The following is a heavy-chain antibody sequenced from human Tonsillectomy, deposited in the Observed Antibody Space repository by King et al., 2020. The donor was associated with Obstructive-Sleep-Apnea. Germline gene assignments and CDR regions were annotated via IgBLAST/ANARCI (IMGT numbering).Heavy chain of an antibody. D-gene: IGHD6-13*01. CDR1: GFTFDDYA. V-gene: IGHV3-9*01. J-gene: IGHJ1*01. Sequence: VQLVESGGGLVQPGRSLRLSCAASGFTFDDYAMHWVRQAPGKGLEWGSGISWNIGRRGFAVSLKGRFTISRDNAKNSLYLQVNNLRAEDTALYYCAKDGSSSWVEYFHHWGQGTLVTVSS. CDR2: ISWNIGRR. CDR3: AKDGSSSWVEYFHH.